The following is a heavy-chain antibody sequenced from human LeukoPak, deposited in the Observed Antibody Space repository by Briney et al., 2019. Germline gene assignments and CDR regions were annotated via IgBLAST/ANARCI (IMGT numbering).Heavy chain of an antibody. Sequence: SETLSLTCTVSGGSISSFYWSWIRQPAGKALEWIGRIYTSGSTKCNPSLKSRVTMSVDTSKNQFSLKLSSVTAADTAVYYCARELRYDNSDSGAFWGQGTVVTVSS. CDR3: ARELRYDNSDSGAF. CDR2: IYTSGST. V-gene: IGHV4-4*07. CDR1: GGSISSFY. J-gene: IGHJ3*01. D-gene: IGHD3-22*01.